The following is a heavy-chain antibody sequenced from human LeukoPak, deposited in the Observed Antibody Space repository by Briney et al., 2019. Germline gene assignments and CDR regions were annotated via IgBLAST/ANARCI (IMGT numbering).Heavy chain of an antibody. J-gene: IGHJ3*02. CDR2: IYYSGST. CDR3: ARVRDGVDAFDI. CDR1: GGSISSGDYY. Sequence: SETLSPTCTVSGGSISSGDYYWSWIRQPPGKGLEWIGYIYYSGSTYYNPSLKSRVTISVDTSKNQFSLKLSSVTAADTAVYYCARVRDGVDAFDIWGQGTMVTVSS. D-gene: IGHD4-17*01. V-gene: IGHV4-30-4*01.